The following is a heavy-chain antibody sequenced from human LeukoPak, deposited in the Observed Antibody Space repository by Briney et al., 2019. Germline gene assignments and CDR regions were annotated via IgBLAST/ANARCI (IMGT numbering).Heavy chain of an antibody. Sequence: GGSLRLSCAASGFTFSSYAMHWVRQAPGKGLEWVAVISYDGSNKYYADSVKGRFTISRDNSKNTLYLQINSLRAEDTAVYYCAAVSGYSDYWGQGTLVTVSS. D-gene: IGHD2-15*01. V-gene: IGHV3-30-3*01. J-gene: IGHJ4*02. CDR3: AAVSGYSDY. CDR1: GFTFSSYA. CDR2: ISYDGSNK.